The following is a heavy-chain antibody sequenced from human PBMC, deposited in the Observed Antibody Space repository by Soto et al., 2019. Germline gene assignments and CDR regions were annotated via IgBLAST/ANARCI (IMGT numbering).Heavy chain of an antibody. Sequence: QLQLQESGSGLVKPSQTLSLTCAVSGGSISSGGYSWGWIRQPPGKGLEWIGYVYHSGSTYYNPAFKGRVTIPVDKSKNQFSLKLSSVTAADTAVYYCARINSGDDHFDYWGQGPMVTVSS. CDR3: ARINSGDDHFDY. V-gene: IGHV4-30-2*01. CDR1: GGSISSGGYS. J-gene: IGHJ4*02. CDR2: VYHSGST. D-gene: IGHD5-12*01.